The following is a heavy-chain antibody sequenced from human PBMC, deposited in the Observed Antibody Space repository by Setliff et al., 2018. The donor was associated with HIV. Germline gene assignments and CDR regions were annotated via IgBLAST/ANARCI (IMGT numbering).Heavy chain of an antibody. CDR1: GPSINIHY. Sequence: KSSETLSLTCTVSGPSINIHYWSWIRQSPGKAFEWIGYIYSTGSTNYNPSLQRRVTISMVASRNQFSLKVTSVTAADTAVYYCAKGAVFYGDYTFDHWGQGRQVTVSS. D-gene: IGHD4-17*01. J-gene: IGHJ4*02. CDR3: AKGAVFYGDYTFDH. V-gene: IGHV4-59*11. CDR2: IYSTGST.